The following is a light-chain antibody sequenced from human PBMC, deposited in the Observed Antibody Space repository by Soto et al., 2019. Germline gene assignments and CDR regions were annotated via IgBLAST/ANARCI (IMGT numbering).Light chain of an antibody. CDR2: DAS. V-gene: IGKV3-11*01. J-gene: IGKJ5*01. CDR1: QSVSSY. CDR3: QQRSNWPPIT. Sequence: EIVLTQSPGTLSLSPGEEATLSCRASQSVSSYLAWYQQKPGQAPRLLIYDASNRATGIPARFSGSGSGTDFTLTISSLEPEDFAVYYCQQRSNWPPITFGQGTRLEIK.